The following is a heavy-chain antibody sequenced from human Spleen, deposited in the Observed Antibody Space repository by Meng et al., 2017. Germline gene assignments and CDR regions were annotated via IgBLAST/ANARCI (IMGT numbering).Heavy chain of an antibody. V-gene: IGHV3-7*01. CDR1: GFTFSSYW. Sequence: GESLKISCAASGFTFSSYWMSWVRQAPGKGLEWVANIKQAGSEKYYVDSVKGRFTISRDNAKDSLYLQMNSLRAEDTAVYYCARGNSGWYLYYHYGMDVWGQGTTVTVSS. J-gene: IGHJ6*02. CDR3: ARGNSGWYLYYHYGMDV. CDR2: IKQAGSEK. D-gene: IGHD6-19*01.